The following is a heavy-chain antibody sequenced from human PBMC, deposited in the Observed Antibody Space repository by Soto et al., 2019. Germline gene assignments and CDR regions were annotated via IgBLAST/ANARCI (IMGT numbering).Heavy chain of an antibody. Sequence: GGSLRLSCAASGFTFSSHWMHWVRQVPGKGLVWVSRINSEGTGTIYADSVKGRFTISRDNAKNTLYLQMNSLRAEDTAVYYCVRDYDSSGYNSDYWGQGTPVTVSS. CDR1: GFTFSSHW. V-gene: IGHV3-74*01. CDR2: INSEGTGT. D-gene: IGHD3-22*01. CDR3: VRDYDSSGYNSDY. J-gene: IGHJ4*02.